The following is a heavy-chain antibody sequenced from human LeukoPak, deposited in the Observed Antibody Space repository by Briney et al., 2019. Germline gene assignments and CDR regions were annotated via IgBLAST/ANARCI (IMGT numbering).Heavy chain of an antibody. CDR1: GGSFSGYY. Sequence: SETLSLTCAVYGGSFSGYYWSWIRQPPGKGLEWIGEINHSGSTNYNPSLKSRVTISVDTSKNQFSLKLSPVTAADTAVYYCARILLGYCSGGSCLNLYYFDYWGQGTLVTVSS. V-gene: IGHV4-34*01. CDR2: INHSGST. CDR3: ARILLGYCSGGSCLNLYYFDY. J-gene: IGHJ4*02. D-gene: IGHD2-15*01.